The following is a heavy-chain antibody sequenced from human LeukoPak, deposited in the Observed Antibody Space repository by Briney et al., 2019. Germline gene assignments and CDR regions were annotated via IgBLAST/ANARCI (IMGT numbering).Heavy chain of an antibody. Sequence: PSETLSLTCTVSGGSISSYYWSWIRQPPGKGLEWIGYIYYSGSTNYNPSLKSRVTISVDTSKNQFSLKLSSVTAADTAVYYCARGVTYNFDYWGQGTLVTVSS. V-gene: IGHV4-59*01. CDR1: GGSISSYY. CDR3: ARGVTYNFDY. CDR2: IYYSGST. D-gene: IGHD3-16*01. J-gene: IGHJ4*02.